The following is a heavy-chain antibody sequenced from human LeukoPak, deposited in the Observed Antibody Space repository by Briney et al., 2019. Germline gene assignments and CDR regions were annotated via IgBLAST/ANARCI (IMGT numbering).Heavy chain of an antibody. D-gene: IGHD3-22*01. Sequence: ASVKVSCKASGYTFTSYGISWVRQAPGQGLEWMGWISAYNGNTNYAQKLQGRVTMTTDTSTSTAYMELRSLRSDDTAVYYCAREPYYYDSSGYPTHSYYFDYWGQGTLVTVSS. J-gene: IGHJ4*02. CDR3: AREPYYYDSSGYPTHSYYFDY. CDR1: GYTFTSYG. V-gene: IGHV1-18*01. CDR2: ISAYNGNT.